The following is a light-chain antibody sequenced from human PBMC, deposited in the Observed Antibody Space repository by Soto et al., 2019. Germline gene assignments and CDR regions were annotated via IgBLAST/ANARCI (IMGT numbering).Light chain of an antibody. Sequence: AIRMTQSPSSFSASTGDRVTITCRASQGISSYLAWYQQKPGKAPKLLIYAASTLQSGVPSRFSGSGSGTDFTLTISCLQPDDFATYYCQHYNSYSEAFGQGTTVDIK. V-gene: IGKV1-8*01. CDR3: QHYNSYSEA. CDR1: QGISSY. J-gene: IGKJ1*01. CDR2: AAS.